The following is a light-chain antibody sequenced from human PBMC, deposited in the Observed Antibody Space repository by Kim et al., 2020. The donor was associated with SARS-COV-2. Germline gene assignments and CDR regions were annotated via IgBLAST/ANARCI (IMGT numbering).Light chain of an antibody. J-gene: IGLJ2*01. CDR1: HSDIVRFNC. CDR3: SSYTDSDTLI. V-gene: IGLV2-8*01. Sequence: GQSVTISCTGTHSDIVRFNCVSWYQKHPGRAPKLITYEVSRRPSGVPDRFSCSKSANTASLTGCGLQTEDEADYYCSSYTDSDTLIFGGGTKLTVL. CDR2: EVS.